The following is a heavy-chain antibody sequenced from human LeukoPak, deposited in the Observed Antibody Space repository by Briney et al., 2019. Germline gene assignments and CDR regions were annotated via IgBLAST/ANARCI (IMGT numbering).Heavy chain of an antibody. D-gene: IGHD2-8*01. J-gene: IGHJ6*03. CDR1: GYSFAGSW. Sequence: GESLKVSCKGSGYSFAGSWIGGVRQMPGKGLEWMGIIYPDDSDTRYSPSFEGQITISVDKSISTAYLQWSSLKASDTAVYYCARHGHCTNGVCYSNYYYHMDVWGKGTTVTVSS. V-gene: IGHV5-51*01. CDR2: IYPDDSDT. CDR3: ARHGHCTNGVCYSNYYYHMDV.